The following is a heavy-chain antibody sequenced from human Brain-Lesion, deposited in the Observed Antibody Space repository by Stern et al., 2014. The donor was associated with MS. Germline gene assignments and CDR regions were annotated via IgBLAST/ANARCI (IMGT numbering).Heavy chain of an antibody. D-gene: IGHD1-26*01. J-gene: IGHJ4*02. CDR2: FAPEYGET. CDR1: GYTLTDLS. CDR3: ATLSPGAGGNYYRHFDY. Sequence: QVQLVASGAEVKKPGASVKVSCKVSGYTLTDLSMHWVRQAPRKGLEWMGGFAPEYGETIYAQKFQGRVTRTEDTSTDTAYMELSSLRSEDTAVYYCATLSPGAGGNYYRHFDYWGQGTLVTVSS. V-gene: IGHV1-24*01.